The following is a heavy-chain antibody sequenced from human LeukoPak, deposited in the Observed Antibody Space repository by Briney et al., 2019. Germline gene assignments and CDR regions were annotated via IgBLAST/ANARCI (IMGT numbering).Heavy chain of an antibody. Sequence: SETVSLTCAVYGGAFSGYYWSWILQPPGKGLEWIGEINHSGSTNYNPSLKSRVTISVDTSKNQFSLKLSSVTAADTAVYYCATWTGSDDYWGQGTLVTVSS. D-gene: IGHD2-15*01. CDR3: ATWTGSDDY. CDR1: GGAFSGYY. CDR2: INHSGST. J-gene: IGHJ4*02. V-gene: IGHV4-34*01.